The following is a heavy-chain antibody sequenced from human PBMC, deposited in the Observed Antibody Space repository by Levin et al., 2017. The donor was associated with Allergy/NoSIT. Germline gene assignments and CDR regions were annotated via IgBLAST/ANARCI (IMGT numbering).Heavy chain of an antibody. Sequence: QSGPTLVKPTQTLTLTCTFSGFSLSTSGVGVGWIRQPPGKALEWLALTYWDDDKRYSPSLKSRLTITKDTSKNQVVLTMTNMDPVDTATYYCARSIAVAGTEAFDIWGQGTMVTVSS. V-gene: IGHV2-5*02. D-gene: IGHD6-19*01. J-gene: IGHJ3*02. CDR3: ARSIAVAGTEAFDI. CDR2: TYWDDDK. CDR1: GFSLSTSGVG.